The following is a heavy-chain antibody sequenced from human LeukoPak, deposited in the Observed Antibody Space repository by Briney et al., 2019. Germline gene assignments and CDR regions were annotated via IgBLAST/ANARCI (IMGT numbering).Heavy chain of an antibody. CDR3: ARTPKDVRFDWLLYSDF. V-gene: IGHV1-69*13. D-gene: IGHD3-9*01. CDR2: IMPLLGTS. CDR1: GDTFRTYA. Sequence: GASVKVSCKASGDTFRTYAITWVRQAPGQGLGWMGGIMPLLGTSKYAQKFQARVTMTADESSSTVYMELSSLKSEDTAVYYCARTPKDVRFDWLLYSDFWGQGTLVTVSS. J-gene: IGHJ4*02.